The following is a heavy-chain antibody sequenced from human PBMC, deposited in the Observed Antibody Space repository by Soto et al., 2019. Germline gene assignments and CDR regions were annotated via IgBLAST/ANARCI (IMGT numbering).Heavy chain of an antibody. D-gene: IGHD1-26*01. Sequence: PSVTHSLSCSVLDVSISSGSYCLSLKKQPPGKGLEWIGYIYYSGSTNYNPSLKSRVTISVDTSKNQFSLKLSSVTAADTAVYYCARTMVGARAGYFDYWGRGTLVTVSS. J-gene: IGHJ4*02. V-gene: IGHV4-61*01. CDR1: DVSISSGSYC. CDR2: IYYSGST. CDR3: ARTMVGARAGYFDY.